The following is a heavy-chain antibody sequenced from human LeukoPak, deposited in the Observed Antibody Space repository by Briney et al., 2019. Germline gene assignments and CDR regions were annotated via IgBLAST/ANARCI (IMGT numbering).Heavy chain of an antibody. V-gene: IGHV5-51*01. CDR2: IYPGDSDT. CDR1: GYTFSSYW. Sequence: GESLKFSCKGSGYTFSSYWIGWVRQMPGKGLEWMGIIYPGDSDTRYSPSLQGQVTISVDTSIGTAYLQWSSLKASDTAIYYCARQNDFRLDYWGQGTLVTVSS. D-gene: IGHD3-3*01. J-gene: IGHJ4*02. CDR3: ARQNDFRLDY.